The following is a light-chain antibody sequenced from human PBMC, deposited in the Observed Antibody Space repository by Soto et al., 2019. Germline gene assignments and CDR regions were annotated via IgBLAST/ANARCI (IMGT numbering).Light chain of an antibody. V-gene: IGKV1-39*01. CDR1: QSIDNF. CDR2: DAS. CDR3: HQIYTLPRT. J-gene: IGKJ1*01. Sequence: DLQMTQFPSSLSASVGDRVTITCRASQSIDNFVNWYRQKPGKAPSLLIYDASTLQSGVSSRFSGSGSWTDFTLTISSLQPEDFATYYCHQIYTLPRTFGQGTKVEIK.